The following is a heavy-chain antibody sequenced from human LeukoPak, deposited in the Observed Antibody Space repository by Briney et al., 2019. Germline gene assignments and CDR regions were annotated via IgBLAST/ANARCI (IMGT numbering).Heavy chain of an antibody. Sequence: PSETLSLTCTVPGGSISSYYWSWIRQPPGKGLEWIGYIYYSGSTNYNPSLKSRVTISVDTSKNQFSLKLSSVTAADTAVYYCARSYSNSYYYYGMDVWGQGTTVTVSS. J-gene: IGHJ6*02. CDR3: ARSYSNSYYYYGMDV. CDR1: GGSISSYY. V-gene: IGHV4-59*01. D-gene: IGHD4-11*01. CDR2: IYYSGST.